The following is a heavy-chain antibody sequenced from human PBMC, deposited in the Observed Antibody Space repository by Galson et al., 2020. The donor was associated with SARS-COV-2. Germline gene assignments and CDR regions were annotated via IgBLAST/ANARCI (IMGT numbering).Heavy chain of an antibody. CDR2: IRSKTYGGTT. CDR3: SRHSVPILSGYYTTFDF. V-gene: IGHV3-49*03. D-gene: IGHD3-3*01. J-gene: IGHJ4*02. CDR1: GFAFRDHA. Sequence: GGSLRLSCQASGFAFRDHAMNWFRQVPGKGLEWLGFIRSKTYGGTTECAASVKGRFTISRDDSKSVAYLQMNSLKTEDSGVYYCSRHSVPILSGYYTTFDFWGQGTQVTVSS.